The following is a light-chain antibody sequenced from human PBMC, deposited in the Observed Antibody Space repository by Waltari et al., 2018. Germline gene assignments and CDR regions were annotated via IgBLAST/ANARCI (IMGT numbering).Light chain of an antibody. CDR2: KDT. Sequence: SYELTQPPSVSVSPGQTARITCSGDALPKQFAFWYQQKSGQAPVVVIYKDTERPSGIPDRISRSSSGTTVTLTISGAQAEDEADYYCQSGDSSGVVVFGGGTKLTVL. CDR1: ALPKQF. CDR3: QSGDSSGVVV. V-gene: IGLV3-25*03. J-gene: IGLJ2*01.